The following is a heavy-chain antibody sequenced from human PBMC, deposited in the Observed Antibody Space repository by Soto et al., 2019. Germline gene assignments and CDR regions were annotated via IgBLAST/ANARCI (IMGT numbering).Heavy chain of an antibody. CDR1: GGSISSGGYY. CDR3: ARGSKRFGIKYYYYMDV. J-gene: IGHJ6*03. Sequence: SETLSLTCTVSGGSISSGGYYWSWIRQHPGKGLEWIGYIYYSGSTYYNPSLKSRVTISVDTSKNQFSLKLSSVTAADTAVYYFARGSKRFGIKYYYYMDVWGNGTTVTVSS. D-gene: IGHD3-10*01. V-gene: IGHV4-31*03. CDR2: IYYSGST.